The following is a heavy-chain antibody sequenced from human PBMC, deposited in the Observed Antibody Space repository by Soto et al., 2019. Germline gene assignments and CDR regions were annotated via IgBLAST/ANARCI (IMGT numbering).Heavy chain of an antibody. V-gene: IGHV1-69*13. CDR3: AREGKRDSGIAALRRGWWFDP. Sequence: ASVKVSCKASGGTFSSYAISWVRQAPGQGLEWMGGIIPIFGTANYAQKFQGRVTITADESTSTAYMELSSLRSEDTAVYYCAREGKRDSGIAALRRGWWFDPWGQGTLVTVSS. J-gene: IGHJ5*02. CDR1: GGTFSSYA. CDR2: IIPIFGTA. D-gene: IGHD6-13*01.